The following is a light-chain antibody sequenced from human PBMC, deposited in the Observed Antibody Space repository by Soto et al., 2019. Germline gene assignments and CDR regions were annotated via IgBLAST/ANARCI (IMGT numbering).Light chain of an antibody. V-gene: IGKV3-20*01. CDR2: GTS. CDR1: HNISSSY. Sequence: EIVLTQSPGTLSLSPGAGGALSCRASHNISSSYVAWYQQKPGRAPRLLMPGTSNMAVGIPDRFSGSGSGTEFTLHISRLETEDFAVYYCHQYIRSPYTFGQGTRLEIK. J-gene: IGKJ2*01. CDR3: HQYIRSPYT.